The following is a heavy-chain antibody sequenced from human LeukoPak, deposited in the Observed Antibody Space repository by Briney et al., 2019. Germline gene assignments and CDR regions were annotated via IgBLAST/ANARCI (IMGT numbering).Heavy chain of an antibody. J-gene: IGHJ4*02. V-gene: IGHV3-11*06. CDR1: GFTFSAYY. CDR2: ISSGGSYT. D-gene: IGHD3-22*01. CDR3: ARVLIDSSGYYLDY. Sequence: PGGSLRLSCAASGFTFSAYYMSWIRQAPGKGLEWVSFISSGGSYTNYADSVKGRFTISRDNAKNSLYLRMTSLRAEDTAVYYCARVLIDSSGYYLDYWGQGTLVTVSS.